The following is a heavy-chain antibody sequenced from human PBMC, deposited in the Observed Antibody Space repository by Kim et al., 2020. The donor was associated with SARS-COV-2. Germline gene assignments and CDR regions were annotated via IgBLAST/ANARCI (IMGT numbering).Heavy chain of an antibody. CDR3: AKDHPSSGWPAFEC. D-gene: IGHD3-22*01. Sequence: GGSLRLSCAASGFSVSRYAMSWVRQAPGKGLEWVAAISNNNGKTYYADSVRGRFIISRDNSENTVYLQMNSLRADDTALYYCAKDHPSSGWPAFECWGQGTLVNVSS. V-gene: IGHV3-23*01. CDR1: GFSVSRYA. CDR2: ISNNNGKT. J-gene: IGHJ4*02.